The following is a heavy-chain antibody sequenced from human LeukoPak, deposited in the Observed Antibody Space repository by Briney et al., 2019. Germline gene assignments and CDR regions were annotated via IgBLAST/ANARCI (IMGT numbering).Heavy chain of an antibody. Sequence: GASVKVSCKASGYTFTGYYMHWVRQAPGQGLERMGWINPNSGGTNYAQKFQGRVTMTRDTSISTAYMELSRLRSDDTAVYYCARSPRLVPASLDYWGRGTLVTVSS. D-gene: IGHD2-2*01. V-gene: IGHV1-2*02. CDR2: INPNSGGT. CDR3: ARSPRLVPASLDY. J-gene: IGHJ4*02. CDR1: GYTFTGYY.